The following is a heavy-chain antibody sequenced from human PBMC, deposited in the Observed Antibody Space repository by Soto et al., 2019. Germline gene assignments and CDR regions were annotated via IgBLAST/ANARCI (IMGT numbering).Heavy chain of an antibody. V-gene: IGHV4-30-2*01. CDR3: AGGIAARPLGY. Sequence: QLQLQESGSGLVKPSQTLSLTCAVSGGSISSGGYSWSWIRQPPGKGLEWIGYIYHSGSTYYNPSLKSRVTLAVXRSKNQCSLKLSSVTAADTAVYYCAGGIAARPLGYWGQGTLVTVSS. D-gene: IGHD6-6*01. J-gene: IGHJ4*02. CDR1: GGSISSGGYS. CDR2: IYHSGST.